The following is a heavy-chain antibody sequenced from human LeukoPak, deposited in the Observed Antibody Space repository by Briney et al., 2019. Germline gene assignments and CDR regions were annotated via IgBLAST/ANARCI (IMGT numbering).Heavy chain of an antibody. J-gene: IGHJ3*02. V-gene: IGHV3-23*01. D-gene: IGHD2-2*01. CDR2: ISGSGGST. Sequence: PGGSLRLSCAASGFTFSSYAMSWVRQAPGKGLEWVPAISGSGGSTYYADSVKGRFTIFRDNSKNTLYLQMNSLRAEDTAVYYCAKDIVVVPAAQIHDAFDIWGQGTMVTVSS. CDR3: AKDIVVVPAAQIHDAFDI. CDR1: GFTFSSYA.